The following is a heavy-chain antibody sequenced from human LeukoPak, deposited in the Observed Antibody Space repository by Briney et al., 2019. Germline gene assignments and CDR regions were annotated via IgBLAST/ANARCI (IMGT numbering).Heavy chain of an antibody. CDR2: ISYDGSNK. CDR3: AKDHRAGNYDFWSGYYGYHYYGMDV. D-gene: IGHD3-3*01. CDR1: GFTFSSYG. V-gene: IGHV3-30*18. Sequence: GRSLRLSCAASGFTFSSYGMHWVRQAPVKGLEWVAVISYDGSNKYYADSVKGRFTISRDNSKNTLYLQMNSLRAEDTAVYYCAKDHRAGNYDFWSGYYGYHYYGMDVWGQGTTVTVSS. J-gene: IGHJ6*02.